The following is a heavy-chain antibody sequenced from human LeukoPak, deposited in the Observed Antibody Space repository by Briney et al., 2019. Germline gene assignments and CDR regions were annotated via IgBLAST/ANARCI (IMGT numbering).Heavy chain of an antibody. CDR2: INAGNGNT. Sequence: ASVKVSCKASGYTFTSYGMHWVRQAPGQRLEWMGWINAGNGNTKYSQKFQGRVTITRDTSASTAYMELSSLRSEDTAVYYCAIGSGSYYYLFDYWGQGTLVTVSS. CDR1: GYTFTSYG. CDR3: AIGSGSYYYLFDY. J-gene: IGHJ4*02. D-gene: IGHD1-26*01. V-gene: IGHV1-3*01.